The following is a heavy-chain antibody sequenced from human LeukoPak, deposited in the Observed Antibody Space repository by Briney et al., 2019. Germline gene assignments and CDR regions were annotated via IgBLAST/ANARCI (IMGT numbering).Heavy chain of an antibody. J-gene: IGHJ4*02. CDR1: GYTSTSYD. Sequence: GASVKVSCKASGYTSTSYDINWVRQATGQGPEWMGWMIPHSGDTGYAQKFQGRVTMTRNTSINTAYMELNSLRSDDTAVYYCTRGRDVNNFNYWGQGTLVTVSS. CDR3: TRGRDVNNFNY. D-gene: IGHD5-24*01. CDR2: MIPHSGDT. V-gene: IGHV1-8*01.